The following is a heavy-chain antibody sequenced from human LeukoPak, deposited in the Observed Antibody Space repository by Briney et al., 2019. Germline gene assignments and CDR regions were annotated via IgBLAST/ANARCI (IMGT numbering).Heavy chain of an antibody. CDR3: ARGRTGTTTRGFDY. Sequence: PGGSLRLFCAASGFTFSSYIMNWVRQAPGKGLEWVSSISSSSSYIYYADSVKGRFTISRDNAKNSLYLQMNRLSAEDTAVYYCARGRTGTTTRGFDYWGQGTLVTVSS. J-gene: IGHJ4*02. CDR1: GFTFSSYI. V-gene: IGHV3-21*01. D-gene: IGHD1-7*01. CDR2: ISSSSSYI.